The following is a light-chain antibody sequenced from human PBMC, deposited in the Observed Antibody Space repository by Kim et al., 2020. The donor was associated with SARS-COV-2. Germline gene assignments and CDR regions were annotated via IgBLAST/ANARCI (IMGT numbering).Light chain of an antibody. CDR1: GSNIGNNY. CDR2: DNN. V-gene: IGLV1-51*01. Sequence: GQKVTISCSGSGSNIGNNYVSWYQQLPGTAPKLLIYDNNKRPSGIPDRFSGSKSGTSATLGITGLQTGDEAEYYCGTWDSSLSAGVFGGGTKLTVL. CDR3: GTWDSSLSAGV. J-gene: IGLJ3*02.